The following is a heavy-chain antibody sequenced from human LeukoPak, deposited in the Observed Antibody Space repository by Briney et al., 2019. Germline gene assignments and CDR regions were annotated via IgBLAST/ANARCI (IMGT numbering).Heavy chain of an antibody. CDR1: GYTFTSYY. D-gene: IGHD3-16*02. CDR3: ARGAYDYVWGSYRYTGFDY. Sequence: ASVKVSCKASGYTFTSYYMHWVRQAPGQGLEWMGIINPSGGSTSYAQKFQGRVTMTRDMSTGTVYMELSSLRSEDTAVYYCARGAYDYVWGSYRYTGFDYWGQGTLVTVSS. CDR2: INPSGGST. V-gene: IGHV1-46*01. J-gene: IGHJ4*02.